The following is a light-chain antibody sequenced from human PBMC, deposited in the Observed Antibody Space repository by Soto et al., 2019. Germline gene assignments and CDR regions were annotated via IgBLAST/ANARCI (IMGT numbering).Light chain of an antibody. CDR2: GTS. Sequence: IAMTQSPATLSVSPGARATLSCSASQSVSSNLAWYQHTPGQAPRLLIYGTSTRATGVPGTFSVAGCCTEFTLTISSLQPEDFAVYYCQQRSNWPPLTFGEGTKVDIK. CDR3: QQRSNWPPLT. CDR1: QSVSSN. J-gene: IGKJ4*01. V-gene: IGKV3-15*01.